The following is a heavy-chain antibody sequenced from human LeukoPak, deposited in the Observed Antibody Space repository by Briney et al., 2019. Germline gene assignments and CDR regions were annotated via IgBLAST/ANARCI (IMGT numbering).Heavy chain of an antibody. D-gene: IGHD5-24*01. CDR1: GFTFSGYS. CDR3: ASRAGYNYYFDY. Sequence: GGSLRLSCAASGFTFSGYSMNWVRQAPGKGLEWVSSISASSSYIYYADSVKGRFTISRDNAKNSLYLQMNSLRAEDTAVYYCASRAGYNYYFDYWGQGALVTVSS. CDR2: ISASSSYI. V-gene: IGHV3-21*01. J-gene: IGHJ4*02.